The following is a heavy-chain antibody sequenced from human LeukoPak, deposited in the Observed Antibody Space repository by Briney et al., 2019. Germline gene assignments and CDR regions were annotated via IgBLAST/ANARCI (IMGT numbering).Heavy chain of an antibody. Sequence: SETLSLTCTVSGDSISSASYYWGWIRQSPGQGLEWIGSIYHSGTTYYSPSLKSRVTMSIDTSKNQFSLKLNSVTAADTAVYYCARRRGLSRGLYYFDYWGQGTLVTVSS. V-gene: IGHV4-39*01. J-gene: IGHJ4*02. D-gene: IGHD3-10*01. CDR2: IYHSGTT. CDR1: GDSISSASYY. CDR3: ARRRGLSRGLYYFDY.